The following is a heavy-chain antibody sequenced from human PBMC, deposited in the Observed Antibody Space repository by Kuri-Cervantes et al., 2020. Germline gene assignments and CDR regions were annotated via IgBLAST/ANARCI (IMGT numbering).Heavy chain of an antibody. J-gene: IGHJ3*02. D-gene: IGHD3-10*01. V-gene: IGHV4-39*07. CDR2: IYYSGST. CDR3: ARVGRITMVRGVLDAFDI. CDR1: DDSISGSSYH. Sequence: SETLSLTCTVSDDSISGSSYHWGWIRQPPGKGLEWIGSIYYSGSTYYNPSLTSRVTISVDTSKNQFSLKLSSVTAADTAVYYCARVGRITMVRGVLDAFDIWGQGTMVTVSS.